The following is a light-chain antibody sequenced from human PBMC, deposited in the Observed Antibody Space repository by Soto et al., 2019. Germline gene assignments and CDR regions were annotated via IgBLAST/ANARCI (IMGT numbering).Light chain of an antibody. CDR3: SSYTSSSTVAV. CDR2: EVS. V-gene: IGLV2-14*01. CDR1: SSDVGGYDY. J-gene: IGLJ2*01. Sequence: QAVVTQPASVSGSPGQSITISCTGTSSDVGGYDYVSWYQQHPGKAPKLMIYEVSNRPSGVSNRFSGSKSGNTASLTISGLQAEDEGDYYCSSYTSSSTVAVFGGGTKLTVL.